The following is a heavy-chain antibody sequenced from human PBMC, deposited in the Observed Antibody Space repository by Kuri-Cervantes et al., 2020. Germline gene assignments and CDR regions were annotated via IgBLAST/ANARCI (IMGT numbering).Heavy chain of an antibody. J-gene: IGHJ4*02. CDR2: ISYDGSNK. CDR3: ARDIGSKYSSCSDY. D-gene: IGHD6-6*01. V-gene: IGHV3-30-3*01. Sequence: GESLKISCAASGFTFSSYAMHWVRQAPGKGLEWVAVISYDGSNKYYADSVKGRFTISRDNSKNTLYLQMNSLRAEDTAVYYCARDIGSKYSSCSDYWGQGTLVTVSS. CDR1: GFTFSSYA.